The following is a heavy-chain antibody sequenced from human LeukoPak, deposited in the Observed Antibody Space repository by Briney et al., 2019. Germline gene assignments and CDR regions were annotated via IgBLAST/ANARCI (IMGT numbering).Heavy chain of an antibody. Sequence: ASVKVSCKASGHTFTSCDINWVRQATGHGLEWMGWMNHNRYNTRYGRSFQGRITKTKDSYIGTAYMELSNQTSEYTAIYYCPSGSSGRLDNWGQGTLVTVSA. CDR3: PSGSSGRLDN. CDR2: MNHNRYNT. V-gene: IGHV1-8*01. J-gene: IGHJ4*02. CDR1: GHTFTSCD. D-gene: IGHD6-19*01.